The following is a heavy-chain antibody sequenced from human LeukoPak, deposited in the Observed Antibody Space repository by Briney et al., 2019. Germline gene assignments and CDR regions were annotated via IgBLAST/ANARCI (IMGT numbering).Heavy chain of an antibody. J-gene: IGHJ4*02. Sequence: GGSLRLSCAASGFIFSSLWMSWVRQAPRKGLEWVASIKQDGSEEYYVDSLRGRFTISRDNAKNSLYLQMNSLRAEDTAVYYCARGGGAPDYWGQGTLVTVSS. CDR2: IKQDGSEE. V-gene: IGHV3-7*01. D-gene: IGHD4/OR15-4a*01. CDR1: GFIFSSLW. CDR3: ARGGGAPDY.